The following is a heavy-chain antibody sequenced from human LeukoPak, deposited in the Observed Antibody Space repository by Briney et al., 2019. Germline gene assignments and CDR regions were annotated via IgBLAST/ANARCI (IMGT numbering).Heavy chain of an antibody. CDR3: AIEWGVAFDI. CDR2: IRYEGSNK. J-gene: IGHJ3*02. Sequence: GGCLRLSFAAPGFTLSSYGSPSVRQAPGKGLGWDAVIRYEGSNKNYADSVKGRFTISRDNSKNTLYLQMNSLRAEDTAVYYCAIEWGVAFDIWGQGTIVTVSS. CDR1: GFTLSSYG. D-gene: IGHD1-26*01. V-gene: IGHV3-30*02.